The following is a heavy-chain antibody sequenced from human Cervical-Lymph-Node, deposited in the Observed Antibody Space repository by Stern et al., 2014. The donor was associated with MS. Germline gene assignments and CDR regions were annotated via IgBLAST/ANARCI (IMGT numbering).Heavy chain of an antibody. J-gene: IGHJ4*02. D-gene: IGHD6-13*01. CDR1: GGSFSSFD. V-gene: IGHV1-69*01. Sequence: VQLVESGAEVKEPESSVKVSCKASGGSFSSFDIGWLRQAPGHGLEWLGVIMSIFGTTNYAQKFQGRVTFTADESTTTAYMELSSLRSDDTAVYYCARHEGGIAANWGQGTLVTVSS. CDR2: IMSIFGTT. CDR3: ARHEGGIAAN.